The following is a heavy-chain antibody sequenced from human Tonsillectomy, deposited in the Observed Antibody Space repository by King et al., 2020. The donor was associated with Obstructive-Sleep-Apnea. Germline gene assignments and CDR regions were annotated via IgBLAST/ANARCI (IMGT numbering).Heavy chain of an antibody. J-gene: IGHJ4*02. CDR3: AHRSSGGPSGFDY. V-gene: IGHV2-5*02. D-gene: IGHD6-19*01. CDR1: GFSLINSGVG. Sequence: VTLKESGPTLVKPTQTLTLTCTFSGFSLINSGVGVGWIRQPPGKALEWLALIYCVDDKRYSPSLKIRLTITKDTSENQVVVTMTNIDPVDTATYYCAHRSSGGPSGFDYWGQGTLVTVSS. CDR2: IYCVDDK.